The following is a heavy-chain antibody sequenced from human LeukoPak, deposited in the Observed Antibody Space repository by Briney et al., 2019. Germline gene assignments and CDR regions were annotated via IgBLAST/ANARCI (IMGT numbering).Heavy chain of an antibody. Sequence: SETLSLTCAVHRGSFSGYYWSWIRQPPGKGLEWIGEINLSGSTNYNPSLKSRVTISVDTSKNQFSLKLSSVTAADTAVYYCARGVAPDIVVVPAATRGLDYWGQGTLVTVSS. V-gene: IGHV4-34*01. D-gene: IGHD2-2*01. CDR3: ARGVAPDIVVVPAATRGLDY. J-gene: IGHJ4*02. CDR2: INLSGST. CDR1: RGSFSGYY.